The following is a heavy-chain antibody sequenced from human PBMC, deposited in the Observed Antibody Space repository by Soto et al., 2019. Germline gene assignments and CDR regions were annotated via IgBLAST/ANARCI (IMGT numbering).Heavy chain of an antibody. CDR3: ARDRGTVIVVWGWFDP. V-gene: IGHV1-69*06. J-gene: IGHJ5*02. CDR2: IIPIFGTA. CDR1: GGTFSSYA. Sequence: QVQLVQSGAEVKKPGSSVKVSCKASGGTFSSYAISWVRQAPGQGLEWMGGIIPIFGTANYAQKFQGRVMITADKSPSTAYMGLSSLRSEDTAVYYCARDRGTVIVVWGWFDPWGQGTLVTFAS. D-gene: IGHD3-22*01.